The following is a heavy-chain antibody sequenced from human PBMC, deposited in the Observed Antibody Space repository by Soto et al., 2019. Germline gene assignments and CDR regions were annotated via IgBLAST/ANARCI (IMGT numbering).Heavy chain of an antibody. CDR1: GFTFSIND. D-gene: IGHD1-7*01. V-gene: IGHV3-30*18. Sequence: PGASLRLSCAASGFTFSINDMHWVRQAPGRGLEWVAVISNDGNNKYYADSVKGRFTLSRDNSKNMVYLQMDSLRVEDTAVYFCAKDHQTYNWDYLFESWGPGTLVTVSS. CDR3: AKDHQTYNWDYLFES. J-gene: IGHJ4*02. CDR2: ISNDGNNK.